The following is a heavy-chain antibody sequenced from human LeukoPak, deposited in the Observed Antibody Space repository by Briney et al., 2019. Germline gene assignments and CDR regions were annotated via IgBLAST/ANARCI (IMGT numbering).Heavy chain of an antibody. CDR2: MNPNSGNT. CDR3: ARGLTKFAKMVYGS. D-gene: IGHD2-8*01. J-gene: IGHJ5*02. Sequence: ASVKVSCKASGYTFTSYDINWVRQATGQGLEWTGRMNPNSGNTGYAQKFQGRVTMTRNTSISTAYMELSSLRSEDTAVYYCARGLTKFAKMVYGSWGQGTLVTVSS. CDR1: GYTFTSYD. V-gene: IGHV1-8*01.